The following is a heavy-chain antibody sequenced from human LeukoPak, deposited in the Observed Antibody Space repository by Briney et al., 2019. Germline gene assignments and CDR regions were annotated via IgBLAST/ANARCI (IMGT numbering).Heavy chain of an antibody. Sequence: SETLSLTCTVSGGSISSSSYYWGWIRQPPGRGLEWIGSIYYSGSTYYNPSLKGRVTISVDTSKNQFSLKLSSVSAADTAVYYCARVAYCGGDCYYFDYWGQGTLVTVSS. V-gene: IGHV4-39*01. D-gene: IGHD2-21*02. J-gene: IGHJ4*02. CDR3: ARVAYCGGDCYYFDY. CDR1: GGSISSSSYY. CDR2: IYYSGST.